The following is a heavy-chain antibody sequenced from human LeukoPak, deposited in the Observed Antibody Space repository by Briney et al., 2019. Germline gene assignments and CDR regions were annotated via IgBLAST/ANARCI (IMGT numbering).Heavy chain of an antibody. V-gene: IGHV3-23*01. Sequence: SGGSLRLSCAPSGFTFSSYAMYCVRQAPGEGLEWVSGIFGSGGSTHCADSVKGRFTISRDNSKNTVYLQMNSLRAEDTAVYYCAKTTTGYSSGRFPGWPVDYWGQGTLVTVSS. CDR2: IFGSGGST. D-gene: IGHD6-19*01. J-gene: IGHJ4*02. CDR3: AKTTTGYSSGRFPGWPVDY. CDR1: GFTFSSYA.